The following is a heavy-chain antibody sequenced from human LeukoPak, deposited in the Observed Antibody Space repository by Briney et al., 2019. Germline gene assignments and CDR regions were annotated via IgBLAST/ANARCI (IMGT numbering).Heavy chain of an antibody. J-gene: IGHJ6*02. CDR3: VRVQSGSFARYGMDV. CDR1: GYTFTSYD. Sequence: ASVKVSCKASGYTFTSYDINWVRQATGQGLEWMGWMNPNSGHTGYTQKFQGRVTMTRDTSISTAYMELSSLRSEDTAVYYCVRVQSGSFARYGMDVWGQGTLVTVSS. CDR2: MNPNSGHT. V-gene: IGHV1-8*01. D-gene: IGHD1-26*01.